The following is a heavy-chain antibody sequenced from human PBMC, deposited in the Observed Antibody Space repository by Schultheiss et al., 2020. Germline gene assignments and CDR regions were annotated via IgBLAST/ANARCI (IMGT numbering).Heavy chain of an antibody. D-gene: IGHD1-26*01. J-gene: IGHJ6*02. CDR1: GFTFSSYA. V-gene: IGHV3-20*04. Sequence: GGSLRLSCAASGFTFSSYAMSWVRQAPGKGLEWVSGISWNSGSIGYADSVKGRFTISRDNAKNSLYLQMNSLRAEDTAVYYCARDSGSYYVGYYYYTMDVWGQGTTVTVSS. CDR3: ARDSGSYYVGYYYYTMDV. CDR2: ISWNSGSI.